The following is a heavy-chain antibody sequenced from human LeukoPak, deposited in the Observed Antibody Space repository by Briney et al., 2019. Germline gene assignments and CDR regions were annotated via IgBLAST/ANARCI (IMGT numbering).Heavy chain of an antibody. CDR1: GYTFTSYG. J-gene: IGHJ2*01. Sequence: ASVKVSCKASGYTFTSYGISWVRQAPGQGLEWMGWISAYNGNTNYAQKFQGRVTMTRDTSISTAYMELSRLRSDDTAVYYCARDVHSHCSSTSCHRTRYFDLWGRGTLVTVSS. CDR3: ARDVHSHCSSTSCHRTRYFDL. CDR2: ISAYNGNT. D-gene: IGHD2-2*01. V-gene: IGHV1-18*01.